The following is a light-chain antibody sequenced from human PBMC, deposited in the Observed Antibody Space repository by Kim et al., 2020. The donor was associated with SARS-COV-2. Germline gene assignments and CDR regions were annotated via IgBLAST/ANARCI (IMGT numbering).Light chain of an antibody. J-gene: IGLJ2*01. CDR2: QDS. CDR3: QAWNSSHVV. Sequence: ELTQPPSVSVSPGKTASITCSGDKLGDKYACWYQQKPGQSPVLVIYQDSKRPSGIPERFSGSNSGNTATLTISGTQAMDEADYYCQAWNSSHVVFGGGTQLTVL. V-gene: IGLV3-1*01. CDR1: KLGDKY.